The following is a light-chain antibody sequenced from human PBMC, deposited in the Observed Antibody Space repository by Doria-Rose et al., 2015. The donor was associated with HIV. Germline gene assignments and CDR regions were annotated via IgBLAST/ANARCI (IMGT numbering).Light chain of an antibody. Sequence: TQYPGTLSLSPGERATLSCRASQSFSSTYLAWYQQKPGQAPSLLIYDGSTRATGIPDRFSASGPGTDFTLTINRLEPEDFALYYCHQYGTSWTSGQGTKVEI. CDR3: HQYGTSWT. J-gene: IGKJ1*01. V-gene: IGKV3-20*01. CDR1: QSFSSTY. CDR2: DGS.